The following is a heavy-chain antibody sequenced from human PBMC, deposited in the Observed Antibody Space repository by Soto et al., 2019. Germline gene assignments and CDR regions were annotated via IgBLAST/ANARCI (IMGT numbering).Heavy chain of an antibody. D-gene: IGHD6-13*01. Sequence: GESLKISCRCSGYTLSNFWIGWVRQLPGKGLEWMGIIYPGDHETRYSPSFHGKVTISADKSINTAYLQWNSLEASDTAFYFCARSPRSSPYFDYWGQGALVTVSS. CDR1: GYTLSNFW. CDR3: ARSPRSSPYFDY. CDR2: IYPGDHET. V-gene: IGHV5-51*01. J-gene: IGHJ4*02.